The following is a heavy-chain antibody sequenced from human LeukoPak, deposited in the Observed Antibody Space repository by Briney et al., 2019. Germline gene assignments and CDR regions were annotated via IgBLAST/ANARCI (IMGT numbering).Heavy chain of an antibody. Sequence: SLKVSCKASGYTFTYRYLHWVRQAPRQALEWMGWITPFNGNTNYAQKFQDRVTITRDRSMSTAYMELSSLRSEDTAMYYCATTTYYYDSSGYTPDAFDIWGQGTMVTVSS. V-gene: IGHV1-45*03. CDR2: ITPFNGNT. D-gene: IGHD3-22*01. CDR1: GYTFTYRY. J-gene: IGHJ3*02. CDR3: ATTTYYYDSSGYTPDAFDI.